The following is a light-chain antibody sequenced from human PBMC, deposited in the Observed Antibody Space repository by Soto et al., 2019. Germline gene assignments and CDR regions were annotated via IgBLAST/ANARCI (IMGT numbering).Light chain of an antibody. CDR2: AAS. V-gene: IGKV1-39*01. J-gene: IGKJ1*01. CDR3: QPTYST. CDR1: QSISNY. Sequence: DIQMAQSPSSLSASVGDRVTITCRASQSISNYLNWYQQKSGEVPKLLIYAASRLHSGVPSRFSGSGSGTDLTLTISSLQPEDFATYYCQPTYSTFGQGTKVELK.